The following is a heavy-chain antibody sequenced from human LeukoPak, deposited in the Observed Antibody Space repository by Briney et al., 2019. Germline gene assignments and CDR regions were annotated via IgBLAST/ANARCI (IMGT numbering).Heavy chain of an antibody. CDR3: AREGRVSGYDFDC. V-gene: IGHV3-74*03. CDR2: INSDGSSI. CDR1: GFTFSSYW. Sequence: HPGGSLRLSCAASGFTFSSYWMHWVRQAPGKGLVWVSRINSDGSSITYADPVKGRFTISRDNAKNTLYLQMNSLRVEDTAVYYCAREGRVSGYDFDCWGQGTLVTVSS. J-gene: IGHJ4*02. D-gene: IGHD5-12*01.